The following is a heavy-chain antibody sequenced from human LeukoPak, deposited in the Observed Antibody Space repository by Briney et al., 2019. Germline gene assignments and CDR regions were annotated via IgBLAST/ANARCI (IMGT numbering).Heavy chain of an antibody. CDR1: GYTFTSYA. Sequence: ASVKVSCKASGYTFTSYAMNWVRQAPGQGLEWMGWTNTNTGNPTYAQGFTGRFVFSLDTSVSTAYLQISSLKAEDTAVYYCARGEERVVVAATLDYWGQGTLVTASS. D-gene: IGHD2-15*01. CDR3: ARGEERVVVAATLDY. V-gene: IGHV7-4-1*02. CDR2: TNTNTGNP. J-gene: IGHJ4*02.